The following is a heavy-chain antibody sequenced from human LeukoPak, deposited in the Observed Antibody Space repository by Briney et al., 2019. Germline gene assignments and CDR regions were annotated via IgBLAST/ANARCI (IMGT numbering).Heavy chain of an antibody. D-gene: IGHD6-6*01. V-gene: IGHV3-30*02. J-gene: IGHJ4*02. CDR2: IRHDEANS. CDR3: AKEYTPSSPLGELDS. CDR1: GFNLNSYA. Sequence: GGSLRLSCAVSGFNLNSYAMHWVRQAPGKGLEWVAVIRHDEANSFYADSVQGRFTISRDASKKLLYLQMNSLRVEDTAVYYCAKEYTPSSPLGELDSWGQGTLVTVSS.